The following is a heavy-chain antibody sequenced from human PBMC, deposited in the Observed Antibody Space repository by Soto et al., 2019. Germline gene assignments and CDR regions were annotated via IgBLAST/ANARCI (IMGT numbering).Heavy chain of an antibody. V-gene: IGHV2-70*01. D-gene: IGHD6-13*01. CDR1: GFSLSTSGMC. CDR3: ARIGSSSWDFDY. Sequence: SGLAVNPTQTLTLTCTFSGFSLSTSGMCVSWIRQPPGKALEWLALIDWDDDKYYSTSLKTRLTISKDTSKNQVVLTMTNMDPVDTATYYCARIGSSSWDFDYWGQGTLVTVSS. CDR2: IDWDDDK. J-gene: IGHJ4*02.